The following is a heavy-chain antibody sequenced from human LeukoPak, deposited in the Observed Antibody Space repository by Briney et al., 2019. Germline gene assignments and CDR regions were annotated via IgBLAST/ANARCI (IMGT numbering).Heavy chain of an antibody. CDR2: ISRSGTST. J-gene: IGHJ6*02. CDR3: ARYCAGDCYKGMDV. CDR1: GFTFSSYE. D-gene: IGHD2-21*02. Sequence: GGSLRLSCAASGFTFSSYEMNWVRQAPGKGLEWISYISRSGTSTLYADSVKGRFTISRDNAKNSLYLLMNSLRAEDTAVYYCARYCAGDCYKGMDVWGQGTTVTVSS. V-gene: IGHV3-48*03.